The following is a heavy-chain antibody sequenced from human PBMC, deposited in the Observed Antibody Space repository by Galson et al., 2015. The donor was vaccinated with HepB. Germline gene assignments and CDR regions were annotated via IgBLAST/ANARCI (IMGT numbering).Heavy chain of an antibody. CDR3: ASRIVGATEDYYYYGMDV. V-gene: IGHV1-69*04. J-gene: IGHJ6*02. Sequence: SVKVSCKASGGTFNNYAINWVRQAPGQGLEWMGRIIPFLNIVNFAQKFQGRVTISADKSTNTAYMDLSSLRSEDTAMYYCASRIVGATEDYYYYGMDVWGQGTTVTVSS. CDR1: GGTFNNYA. D-gene: IGHD1-26*01. CDR2: IIPFLNIV.